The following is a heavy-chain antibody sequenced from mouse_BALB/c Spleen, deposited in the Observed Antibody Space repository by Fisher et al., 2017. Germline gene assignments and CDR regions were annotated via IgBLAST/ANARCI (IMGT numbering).Heavy chain of an antibody. CDR3: ARRGGNYLLYAMDY. D-gene: IGHD2-1*01. J-gene: IGHJ4*01. V-gene: IGHV5-12*01. Sequence: RFTISRDNAKNTLYLQMGRLKSEDTAMYYCARRGGNYLLYAMDYWGQGTSVTVSS.